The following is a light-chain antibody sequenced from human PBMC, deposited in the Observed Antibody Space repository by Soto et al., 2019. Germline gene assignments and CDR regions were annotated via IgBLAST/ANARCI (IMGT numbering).Light chain of an antibody. CDR1: GSNIGRNP. Sequence: QSVLSQPPSACGTPGQRGMMSCSAGGSNIGRNPVNWYQKFPGTAPKLLISLNTQRPSGVPDRFSGSKSGTSASLAISGLRSEDEADYYCAAWDDNVYVFGTGTKVTVL. J-gene: IGLJ1*01. V-gene: IGLV1-44*01. CDR2: LNT. CDR3: AAWDDNVYV.